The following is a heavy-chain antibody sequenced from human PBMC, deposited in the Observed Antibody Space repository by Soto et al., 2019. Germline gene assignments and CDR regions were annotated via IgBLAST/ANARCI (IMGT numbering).Heavy chain of an antibody. CDR1: GGSISTGGYS. D-gene: IGHD2-15*01. CDR3: ARGQVVAAQH. V-gene: IGHV4-30-2*01. CDR2: IYHSGST. J-gene: IGHJ4*02. Sequence: SETLSLTCTVSGGSISTGGYSWSWIRQPPGKGLEWIGYIYHSGSTYYNPSLKSRVTISVDRSKNQFSLKLSSVTAADTAVYYCARGQVVAAQHWGQGTLVTVSS.